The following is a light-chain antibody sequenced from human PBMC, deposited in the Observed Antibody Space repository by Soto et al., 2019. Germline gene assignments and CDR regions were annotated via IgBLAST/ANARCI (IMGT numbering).Light chain of an antibody. J-gene: IGLJ2*01. CDR1: SSNIGSNY. Sequence: QSVLTQPPSASGTPGQRVTISYSGSSSNIGSNYVYWYQQFPGTAPKVLMHSNNKRPSGVPDRFSGSKSGTSASLAISGLRSEDEADYYCAAWDDSLRGVVFGGGTKLTVL. V-gene: IGLV1-47*02. CDR3: AAWDDSLRGVV. CDR2: SNN.